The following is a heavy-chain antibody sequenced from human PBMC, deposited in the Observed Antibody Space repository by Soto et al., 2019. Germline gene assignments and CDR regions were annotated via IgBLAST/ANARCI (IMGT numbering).Heavy chain of an antibody. CDR3: ARYYDSSGYPDAFDI. D-gene: IGHD3-22*01. J-gene: IGHJ3*02. V-gene: IGHV1-69*06. Sequence: ASVKVSCKASGGTFSSYAISWVRQAPGQGLEWMGGIIPIFGTANYAQKFQGRVTITADKSTSTAYMELSSLRSEDTAVYYCARYYDSSGYPDAFDIWGQGTMVTVSS. CDR2: IIPIFGTA. CDR1: GGTFSSYA.